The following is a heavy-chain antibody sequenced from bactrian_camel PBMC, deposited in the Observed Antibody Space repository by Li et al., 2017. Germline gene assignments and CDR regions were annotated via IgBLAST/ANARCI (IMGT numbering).Heavy chain of an antibody. Sequence: QLMESGGGLVQPGGSLRVSCAASGFTFSSYVMSWVRQAPGKGLEWVCTIYTGGGGSEFYADAAKGRCTISQDNGKNTLSLQMNSLKPEDTAMYFCAAVRLGLLCDFRDGDWPYWGQGTQVTVS. J-gene: IGHJ4*01. D-gene: IGHD4*01. V-gene: IGHV3S28*01. CDR3: AAVRLGLLCDFRDGDWPY. CDR2: IYTGGGGSE. CDR1: GFTFSSYV.